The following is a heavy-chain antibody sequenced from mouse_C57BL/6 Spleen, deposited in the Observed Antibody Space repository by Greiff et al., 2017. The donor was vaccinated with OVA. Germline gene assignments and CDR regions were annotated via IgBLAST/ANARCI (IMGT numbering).Heavy chain of an antibody. Sequence: EVKLMESGAELVRPGASVKLSCTASGFNIKDDYMHWVKQRPEQGLEWIGWIDPENGDTEYASKFQGKATITADTSSNTAYLQLSSLTSEDTAVYYCTTCSSYGYFDVWGTGTTVTVSS. V-gene: IGHV14-4*01. CDR3: TTCSSYGYFDV. CDR2: IDPENGDT. J-gene: IGHJ1*03. CDR1: GFNIKDDY. D-gene: IGHD1-1*01.